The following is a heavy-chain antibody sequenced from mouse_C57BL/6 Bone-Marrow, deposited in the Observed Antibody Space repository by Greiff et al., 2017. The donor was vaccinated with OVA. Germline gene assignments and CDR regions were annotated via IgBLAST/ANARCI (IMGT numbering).Heavy chain of an antibody. Sequence: QVQLQQPGAELVRPGSSVKLSCKASGYTFTSYWMHWVKQRPIQGLEWIGNIDPSDSETHYNQKFKDKATLTVDKSSSTAYMQLSSLTSEDSAVYYCAREDGSYDMDYWGQGTSVTVSS. J-gene: IGHJ4*01. V-gene: IGHV1-52*01. D-gene: IGHD2-3*01. CDR1: GYTFTSYW. CDR2: IDPSDSET. CDR3: AREDGSYDMDY.